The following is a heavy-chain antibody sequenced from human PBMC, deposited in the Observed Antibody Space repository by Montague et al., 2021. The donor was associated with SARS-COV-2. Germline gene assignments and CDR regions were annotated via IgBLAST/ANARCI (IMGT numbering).Heavy chain of an antibody. CDR2: IYFSGGK. D-gene: IGHD3-10*01. CDR1: GGSISSGSYY. J-gene: IGHJ5*02. Sequence: SETLSLTCSVYGGSISSGSYYWAWMRQPPGKGLEWLGSIYFSGGKSPNQSLKSRATLSIDRSKNQFYLNLASVTAADTAVYYCGRARVRPGDCFDPWGQGTQVTVSS. CDR3: GRARVRPGDCFDP. V-gene: IGHV4-39*07.